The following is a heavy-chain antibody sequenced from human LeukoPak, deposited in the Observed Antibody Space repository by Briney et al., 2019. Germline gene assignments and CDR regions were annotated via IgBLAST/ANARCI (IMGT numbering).Heavy chain of an antibody. Sequence: PGGSLRLSCAASGFTFSSYSMNWVRQAPGKGLEWVSSISSSSSYIYYADSVKGRFTISRDSAKNSLYLQMSSLRAEDTAVYYCARGEYYDFWSGYFDYWGQGTLVTVSS. V-gene: IGHV3-21*01. CDR2: ISSSSSYI. J-gene: IGHJ4*02. CDR3: ARGEYYDFWSGYFDY. D-gene: IGHD3-3*01. CDR1: GFTFSSYS.